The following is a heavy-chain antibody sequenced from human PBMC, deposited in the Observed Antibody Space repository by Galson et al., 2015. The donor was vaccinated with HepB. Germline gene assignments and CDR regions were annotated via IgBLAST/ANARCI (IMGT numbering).Heavy chain of an antibody. D-gene: IGHD6-19*01. J-gene: IGHJ5*02. Sequence: SVKVSCKASGGTISNYIINWVRQAPGQGLEWMGRIIPSNGKTNYAQTFQGRLTITVDKSTNTAYMELSSLRSEDTAVYYCARGDTTGWDWFDPWGQGTLVSVSS. CDR2: IIPSNGKT. V-gene: IGHV1-69*08. CDR3: ARGDTTGWDWFDP. CDR1: GGTISNYI.